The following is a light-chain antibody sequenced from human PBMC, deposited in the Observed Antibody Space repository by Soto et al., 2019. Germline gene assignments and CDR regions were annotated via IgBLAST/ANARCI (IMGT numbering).Light chain of an antibody. J-gene: IGKJ1*01. CDR1: QAITND. Sequence: DIQMTQSPSSLSAFVGDRVTITCRASQAITNDLAWYQQKPGKVPELLIYAASTLQSGVPSRFSGSGSGTDFTLTNSSLQPEDVATYYCQKYSSALWAFGQGTKVEIK. V-gene: IGKV1-27*01. CDR3: QKYSSALWA. CDR2: AAS.